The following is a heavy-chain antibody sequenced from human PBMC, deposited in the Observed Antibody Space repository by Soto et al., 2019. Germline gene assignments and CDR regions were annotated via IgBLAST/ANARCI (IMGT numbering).Heavy chain of an antibody. V-gene: IGHV1-18*01. Sequence: QVHLVQSGAEVKKPGASVKVSCKASGYTFTNYDINWVRQAPGQGLEWMGWISTYTGNTNYAQKLQGRVTMTTDTSTSTAYMELRSLRSDDPAVYYCARGYYCGAGRPTPGGMDVWGQGTTVTVSS. CDR2: ISTYTGNT. J-gene: IGHJ6*02. D-gene: IGHD3-10*01. CDR3: ARGYYCGAGRPTPGGMDV. CDR1: GYTFTNYD.